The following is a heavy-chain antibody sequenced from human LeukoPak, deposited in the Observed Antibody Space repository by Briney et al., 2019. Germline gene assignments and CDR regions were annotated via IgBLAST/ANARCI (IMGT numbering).Heavy chain of an antibody. CDR3: ASEGYSSSWTHTFDY. CDR2: IYYSGST. D-gene: IGHD6-13*01. J-gene: IGHJ4*02. Sequence: SETLSLTCTVSGGSVSSGSYYWSWIRQPPGKGLEWIGYIYYSGSTNYNPSPKSRVTISVDTSKNQFSLKLSSVTAADTAVYYCASEGYSSSWTHTFDYWGQGTLVTVSS. CDR1: GGSVSSGSYY. V-gene: IGHV4-61*01.